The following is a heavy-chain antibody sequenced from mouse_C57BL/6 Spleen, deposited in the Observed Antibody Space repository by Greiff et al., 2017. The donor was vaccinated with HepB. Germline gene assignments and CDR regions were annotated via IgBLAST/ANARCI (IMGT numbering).Heavy chain of an antibody. Sequence: EVKLVESGGGLVKPGGSLKLSCAASGFTFSDYGMHWVRQAPEKGLEWVAYISSGSSTIYYADTVKSRFTISRDNAKNTLFLQMTRLRSEDTAMYYCARRVTTVLELDYWGQGTTLTVSS. D-gene: IGHD1-1*01. V-gene: IGHV5-17*01. CDR2: ISSGSSTI. J-gene: IGHJ2*01. CDR1: GFTFSDYG. CDR3: ARRVTTVLELDY.